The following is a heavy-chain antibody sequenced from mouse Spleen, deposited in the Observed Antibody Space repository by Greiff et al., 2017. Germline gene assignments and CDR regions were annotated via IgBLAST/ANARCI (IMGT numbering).Heavy chain of an antibody. D-gene: IGHD4-1*01. CDR3: ARWDDWFAY. CDR2: ISYSGST. J-gene: IGHJ3*01. Sequence: EVKLQESGPGLVKPSQSLSLTCTVTGYSITSDYAWNWIRQFPGNKLEWMGYISYSGSTSYNPSLKSRISITRDTSKNQFFLQLNSVTTEDTATYYCARWDDWFAYWGQGTLVTVSA. CDR1: GYSITSDYA. V-gene: IGHV3-2*02.